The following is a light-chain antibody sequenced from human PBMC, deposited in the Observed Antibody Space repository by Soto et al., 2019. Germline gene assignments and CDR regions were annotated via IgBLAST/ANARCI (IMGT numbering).Light chain of an antibody. CDR3: HHYGFSQDT. J-gene: IGKJ2*01. Sequence: EIVLTQSTGTLSLSPGQGATLSCIASQSVPRNYLAWYQQKVGQAPRLLIYDASSRASGLPERFSGSGSGNDFTLTISRLEPEDFAVYYCHHYGFSQDTVGQGNKVEIK. CDR1: QSVPRNY. CDR2: DAS. V-gene: IGKV3-20*01.